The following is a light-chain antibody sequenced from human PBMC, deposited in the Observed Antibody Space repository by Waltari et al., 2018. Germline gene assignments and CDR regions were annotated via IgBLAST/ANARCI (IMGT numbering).Light chain of an antibody. J-gene: IGKJ4*01. CDR2: AAS. CDR1: QSISSY. CDR3: QQSYSTFRT. Sequence: DIQMTQSPSSLSASVGDRVTITCRASQSISSYLNWYQQKPGKAPKLLIYAASSLQSGVPSMFSGSVSGTDFTLTISSLQPEDFATYYCQQSYSTFRTFGGGTKVEIK. V-gene: IGKV1-39*01.